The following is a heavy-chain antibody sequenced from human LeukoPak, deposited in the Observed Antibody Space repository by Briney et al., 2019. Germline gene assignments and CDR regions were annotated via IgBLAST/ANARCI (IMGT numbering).Heavy chain of an antibody. V-gene: IGHV3-74*01. Sequence: GGSLRLSCAASGFTFSSYWLHWVRQAPGKGLVWVSRIKGDERSTNYADSVKGRFTISRDNAKNTVYLEVNSLRAEDTAVYYCVRGQLWSYYHDYWGQGTLVTVSS. D-gene: IGHD5-18*01. CDR3: VRGQLWSYYHDY. CDR1: GFTFSSYW. J-gene: IGHJ4*02. CDR2: IKGDERST.